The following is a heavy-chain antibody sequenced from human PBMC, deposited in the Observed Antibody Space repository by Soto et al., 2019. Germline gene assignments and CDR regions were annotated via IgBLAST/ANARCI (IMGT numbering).Heavy chain of an antibody. Sequence: VQLVETGGGLIQPGGSLRLSCAASGFTVSSNYMSWVRQAPGKGLEWVSVIYSGGSTYYADSVKGRFTISRDNSKNTLYLQMNSLRAEDTAVYYCASWYSSSQHDAFDIWGQGTMVTVSS. CDR3: ASWYSSSQHDAFDI. V-gene: IGHV3-53*02. J-gene: IGHJ3*02. CDR1: GFTVSSNY. D-gene: IGHD6-13*01. CDR2: IYSGGST.